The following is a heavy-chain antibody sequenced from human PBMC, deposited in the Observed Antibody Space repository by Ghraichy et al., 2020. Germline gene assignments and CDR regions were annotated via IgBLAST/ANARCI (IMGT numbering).Heavy chain of an antibody. CDR1: GGSISSTKW. V-gene: IGHV4-4*02. Sequence: TLSLTCVVSGGSISSTKWWSWVRQAPGKGLEWIGEIHHSGSTNYNPSLKSRVTISADKSQNQFSLRLSTVTAADTALYYCARRSYSSSPYFDLWGRGTLVTVSS. J-gene: IGHJ2*01. D-gene: IGHD6-6*01. CDR3: ARRSYSSSPYFDL. CDR2: IHHSGST.